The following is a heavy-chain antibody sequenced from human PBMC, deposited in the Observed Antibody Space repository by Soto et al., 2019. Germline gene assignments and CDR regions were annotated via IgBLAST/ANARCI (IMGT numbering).Heavy chain of an antibody. CDR2: IYYSGST. CDR3: ASLAAAGTGYYYYGMDV. V-gene: IGHV4-59*01. D-gene: IGHD6-13*01. Sequence: SETLSLTCTVSGGSISSYYWSWIRQPPGKGLEWIGYIYYSGSTNYNPSLKSRVTISVDTSKNQFSLKLSSVTAADTAVYYCASLAAAGTGYYYYGMDVWGQGTTVTSP. J-gene: IGHJ6*02. CDR1: GGSISSYY.